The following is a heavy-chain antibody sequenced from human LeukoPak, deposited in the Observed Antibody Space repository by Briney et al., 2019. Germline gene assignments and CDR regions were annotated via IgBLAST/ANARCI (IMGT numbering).Heavy chain of an antibody. CDR2: IDYSGST. J-gene: IGHJ4*02. V-gene: IGHV4-39*07. Sequence: SETLSLTCTVSGGSISSSSYYWGGIRQPPGKGREWIGSIDYSGSTYYNPSLKSRVTISVDTSKNQFSLKLSSVTAADTAMYYCARVKRKYQLLKPLDDTASHYFDYWGQGTLVTVSS. D-gene: IGHD2-2*01. CDR3: ARVKRKYQLLKPLDDTASHYFDY. CDR1: GGSISSSSYY.